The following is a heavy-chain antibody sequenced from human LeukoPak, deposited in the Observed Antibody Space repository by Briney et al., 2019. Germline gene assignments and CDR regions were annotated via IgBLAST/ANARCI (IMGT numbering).Heavy chain of an antibody. V-gene: IGHV3-7*01. CDR2: IKQDGSEK. D-gene: IGHD1-1*01. CDR1: GFTFSSYW. J-gene: IGHJ5*02. CDR3: ARDITPRKLERVFDP. Sequence: PGGSLRLSCAASGFTFSSYWMSWVRQAPGKGLEWVANIKQDGSEKFYVDSVKGRFTISRDNAKNSLYLQMNSLRAEDTVVYYCARDITPRKLERVFDPWGQGTLVTVSS.